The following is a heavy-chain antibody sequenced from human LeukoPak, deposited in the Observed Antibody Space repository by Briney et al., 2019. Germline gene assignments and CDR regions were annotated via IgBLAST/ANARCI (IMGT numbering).Heavy chain of an antibody. CDR1: GGSISSSSYY. Sequence: PSETLSLTCTVSGGSISSSSYYWGWIRQPPGKGLEWIGSIYYSGSTYYNPSLKSRVSISVDTSKNQFSLKLSSVTAADTAVYYCAREGGGKKWAAANYGMDVWGQGTTVTVSS. CDR3: AREGGGKKWAAANYGMDV. V-gene: IGHV4-39*07. CDR2: IYYSGST. J-gene: IGHJ6*02. D-gene: IGHD6-13*01.